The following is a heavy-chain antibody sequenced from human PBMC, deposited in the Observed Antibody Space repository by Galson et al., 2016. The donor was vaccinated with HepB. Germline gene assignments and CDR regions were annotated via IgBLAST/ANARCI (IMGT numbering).Heavy chain of an antibody. CDR2: ISRTAGRT. CDR1: GFTFSSHA. D-gene: IGHD6-13*01. J-gene: IGHJ4*02. CDR3: AKDSGSSSWYGGYYFDV. Sequence: CAASGFTFSSHAINWVRQAPGKGLEWVSTISRTAGRTYYADSVKGRFTISRGNSKNTLHLQMNSLRAEDTAVYYCAKDSGSSSWYGGYYFDVWGQGTLVTVSS. V-gene: IGHV3-23*01.